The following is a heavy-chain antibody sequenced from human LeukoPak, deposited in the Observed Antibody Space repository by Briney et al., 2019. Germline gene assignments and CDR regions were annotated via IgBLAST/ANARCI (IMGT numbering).Heavy chain of an antibody. J-gene: IGHJ6*03. CDR2: IRYDGSNK. CDR3: AKNGDRGAYCSGGSCYPYYYYNMDV. CDR1: GLTFSSYG. D-gene: IGHD2-15*01. V-gene: IGHV3-30*02. Sequence: GGSLRLSCAASGLTFSSYGMHWVRQAPGKGLERVAFIRYDGSNKYYADSVKGRFTISRDNSKNTLYLQMNSLRAEDTAIYYCAKNGDRGAYCSGGSCYPYYYYNMDVWGKGTTVTISS.